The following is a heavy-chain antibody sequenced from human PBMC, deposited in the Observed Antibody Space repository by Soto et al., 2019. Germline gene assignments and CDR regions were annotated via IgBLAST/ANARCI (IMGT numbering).Heavy chain of an antibody. CDR3: ARGGGYSYGYYYGMDV. CDR1: GGSISSYY. CDR2: IYYSGST. D-gene: IGHD5-18*01. J-gene: IGHJ6*02. V-gene: IGHV4-59*01. Sequence: SETLSLTCTVSGGSISSYYLSWIRQPPGKGLEWIGYIYYSGSTNYNPSLKSRVTISVDTSKNQFSLKLSSVTAADTAVYYCARGGGYSYGYYYGMDVWGQGTTVTVSS.